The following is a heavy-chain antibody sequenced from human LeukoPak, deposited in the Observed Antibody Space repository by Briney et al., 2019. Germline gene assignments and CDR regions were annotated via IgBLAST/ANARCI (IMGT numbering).Heavy chain of an antibody. CDR3: ARDPRSGSYSGMDV. Sequence: QSGGSLRLSCAASGFTFSSYAMSWVRQAPGKGLEWVSVLYPGGSTYYADSVTDRFTISRDNSKNTLYLQMNSLRAEDTAVYYCARDPRSGSYSGMDVWGQGTTVTVSS. CDR1: GFTFSSYA. J-gene: IGHJ6*02. CDR2: LYPGGST. V-gene: IGHV3-66*01. D-gene: IGHD1-26*01.